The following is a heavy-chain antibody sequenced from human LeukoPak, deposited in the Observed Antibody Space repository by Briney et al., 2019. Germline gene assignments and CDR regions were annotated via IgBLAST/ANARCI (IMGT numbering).Heavy chain of an antibody. D-gene: IGHD3-10*01. CDR1: GYTFTDYY. CDR2: INPNSGGT. J-gene: IGHJ5*02. Sequence: GASVKVSCQTSGYTFTDYYIHWVRQAPGQGPEWMGWINPNSGGTNYAQNLQGRVTMTRGTSISTAYMELSRLRSDDTAVYYCARDYERIIMVRGVPLSPQTVFDPWGQGTLVTVSS. V-gene: IGHV1-2*02. CDR3: ARDYERIIMVRGVPLSPQTVFDP.